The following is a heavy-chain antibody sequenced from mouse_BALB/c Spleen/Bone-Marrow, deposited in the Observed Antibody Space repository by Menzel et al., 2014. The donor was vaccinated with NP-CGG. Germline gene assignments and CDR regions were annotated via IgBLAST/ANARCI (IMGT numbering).Heavy chain of an antibody. D-gene: IGHD2-4*01. CDR3: AVYDYEGLAY. CDR1: GFNIKDTY. Sequence: VQLQQSGAELVKPGASVKLSCTASGFNIKDTYMHWVKQRPEQGLEWIGRVDPANGNTKYDPKFQGKATITADTSSNTAYLQLSSLTSEDTAVYYCAVYDYEGLAYWGQGTLVTVSA. V-gene: IGHV14-3*02. J-gene: IGHJ3*01. CDR2: VDPANGNT.